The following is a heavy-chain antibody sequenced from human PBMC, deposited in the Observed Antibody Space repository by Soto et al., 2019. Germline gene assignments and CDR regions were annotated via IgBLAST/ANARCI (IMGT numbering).Heavy chain of an antibody. Sequence: PGESLKISCAASGFTFSSYAMSWVRQAPGKGLEWVSAISGSGGSAYYADSVKGRFTISRDNSKNTLYLQMNSLRAEDTAVYYCAKDRVKSFHNWFDPWGQGTLVTVSS. CDR1: GFTFSSYA. CDR2: ISGSGGSA. V-gene: IGHV3-23*01. J-gene: IGHJ5*02. CDR3: AKDRVKSFHNWFDP.